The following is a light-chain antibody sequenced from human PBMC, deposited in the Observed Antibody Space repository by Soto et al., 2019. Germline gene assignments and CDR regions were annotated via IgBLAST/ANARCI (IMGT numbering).Light chain of an antibody. CDR2: DVS. CDR3: TSYTSDTTVV. V-gene: IGLV2-14*01. Sequence: QSVLTQPASVSGSPGQSITISCSGTSSDIGAYNYVSWYQQNPGKAPKLLISDVSNRPSGISIRFSASKSANTASLTISGLQAEDEADYYCTSYTSDTTVVFGGGTKLTVL. CDR1: SSDIGAYNY. J-gene: IGLJ3*02.